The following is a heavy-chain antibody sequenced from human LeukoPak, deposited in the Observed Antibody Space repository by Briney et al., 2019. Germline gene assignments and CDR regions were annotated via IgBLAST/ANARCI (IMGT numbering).Heavy chain of an antibody. J-gene: IGHJ4*02. Sequence: PSETLSLTCAVYGGSFSGYYWSWIRQPPGKGLEWIGEINHSGSTNCNPSLKSRVTISVDTSKNQFSLKLSSVTAADTAVYYCARLRGVATTQPRGYYFDYWGQGTLVTVSS. CDR1: GGSFSGYY. V-gene: IGHV4-34*01. CDR2: INHSGST. D-gene: IGHD5-12*01. CDR3: ARLRGVATTQPRGYYFDY.